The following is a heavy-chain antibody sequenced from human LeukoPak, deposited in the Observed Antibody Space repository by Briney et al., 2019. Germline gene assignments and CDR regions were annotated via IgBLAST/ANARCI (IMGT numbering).Heavy chain of an antibody. D-gene: IGHD3-3*01. Sequence: SETLSLTCAVYGGSFSGYYWSWIRQPPGKGLEWIGEINHSGSTNYNPSLKSRVTISVDTSKNQFSLKLSSVTAADTAVYYCARRPTHYDFWSGYCFDYWGQGTLVTVSS. CDR3: ARRPTHYDFWSGYCFDY. CDR2: INHSGST. V-gene: IGHV4-34*01. J-gene: IGHJ4*02. CDR1: GGSFSGYY.